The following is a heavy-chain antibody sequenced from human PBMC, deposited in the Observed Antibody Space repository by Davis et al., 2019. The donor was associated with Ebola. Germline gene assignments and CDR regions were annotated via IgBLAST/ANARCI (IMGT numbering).Heavy chain of an antibody. Sequence: ASVKVSCKASGYTFTGYYMHWVRQAPGQGLEWMGWINPNSGGTNYAQKFQGRVTMTRDTSISTAYMELSRLRSDDTAVYYCARGDLWFGGYYGMDVWGQGTTVTVSS. CDR3: ARGDLWFGGYYGMDV. V-gene: IGHV1-2*02. J-gene: IGHJ6*02. CDR2: INPNSGGT. D-gene: IGHD3-10*01. CDR1: GYTFTGYY.